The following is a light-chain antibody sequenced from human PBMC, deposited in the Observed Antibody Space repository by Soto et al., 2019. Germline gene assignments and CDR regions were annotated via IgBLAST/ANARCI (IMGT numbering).Light chain of an antibody. V-gene: IGKV3-15*01. CDR3: QQRSNWPIT. Sequence: EIVMTQSPATRSVSPGERVTFSCRASQNVYNTLAWYQHKPGQAPRLLISGASTGATGVPPRFSGSGSGTDFTLTISSLEPEDFAVYYCQQRSNWPITFGQGTRLEI. CDR1: QNVYNT. CDR2: GAS. J-gene: IGKJ5*01.